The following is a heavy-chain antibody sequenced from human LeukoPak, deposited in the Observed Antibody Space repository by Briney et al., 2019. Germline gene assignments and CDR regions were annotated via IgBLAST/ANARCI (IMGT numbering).Heavy chain of an antibody. V-gene: IGHV1-69*05. J-gene: IGHJ4*02. Sequence: SVEVSCKASGGTFSSYAISWVRQAPGQGLEWMGGIIPIFGTANYAQKFQGRVTITTDESTSTAYMELSSLRSEDTAVYYCARAALTTRDYGHYVWYYFDYWGQGTLVTVSS. D-gene: IGHD4-17*01. CDR1: GGTFSSYA. CDR2: IIPIFGTA. CDR3: ARAALTTRDYGHYVWYYFDY.